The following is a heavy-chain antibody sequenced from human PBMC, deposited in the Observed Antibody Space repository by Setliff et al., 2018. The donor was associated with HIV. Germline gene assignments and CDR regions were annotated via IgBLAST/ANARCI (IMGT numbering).Heavy chain of an antibody. D-gene: IGHD6-19*01. CDR1: EFTFGNSI. Sequence: GSLRLSCAVSEFTFGNSIIAWVRQAPGKGLEWVSTISNIDGSTYFADSVKGRFTISGDSSKNTVYLQLNSLRADDTAVFFCAKEEYTSGRCGAFGIWGQGTVVTVSS. J-gene: IGHJ3*02. CDR2: ISNIDGST. V-gene: IGHV3-23*01. CDR3: AKEEYTSGRCGAFGI.